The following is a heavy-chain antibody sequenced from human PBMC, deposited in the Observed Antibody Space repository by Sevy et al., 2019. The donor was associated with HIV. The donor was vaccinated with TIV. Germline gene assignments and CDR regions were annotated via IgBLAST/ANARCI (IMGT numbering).Heavy chain of an antibody. CDR2: IYSGGST. D-gene: IGHD6-6*01. V-gene: IGHV3-53*01. J-gene: IGHJ3*02. Sequence: GGSLRLSCAASGFTVSSNYMSWVRQAPGKGLEWVSVIYSGGSTYYADSVKGRFTISRDNSKNTLNLQMNSMRAEDTAVYYWAKATEYSSSDDGFDIWGQGTMVTVSS. CDR1: GFTVSSNY. CDR3: AKATEYSSSDDGFDI.